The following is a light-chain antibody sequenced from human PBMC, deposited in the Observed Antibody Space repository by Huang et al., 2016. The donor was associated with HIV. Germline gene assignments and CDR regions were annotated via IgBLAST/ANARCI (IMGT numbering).Light chain of an antibody. CDR1: QSVSSN. V-gene: IGKV3-15*01. Sequence: EIVMTQSPATLSVSPGERATLSCRASQSVSSNLAWYQQKPGQAPRLLIYGASIRATGIPARFSGSGSGTEFTLTISRLQSEDFAVYYCQQYNNWPRTFGQGTKVEIK. CDR3: QQYNNWPRT. J-gene: IGKJ1*01. CDR2: GAS.